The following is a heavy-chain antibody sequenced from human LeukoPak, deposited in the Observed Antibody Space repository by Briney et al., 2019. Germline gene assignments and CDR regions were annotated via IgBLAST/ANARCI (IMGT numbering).Heavy chain of an antibody. Sequence: QTLSLTCAISGDSVSSNSAAWNWIRQSPSRGLEWLGRTYYRSKWYNDYVVSVKSRIPIHPDPSKNQFSLQLDSVTPEDTAVYYCCHSLSGRTGAFDIWGRGTVVTVSS. CDR2: TYYRSKWYN. J-gene: IGHJ3*02. CDR1: GDSVSSNSAA. D-gene: IGHD2-21*01. V-gene: IGHV6-1*01. CDR3: CHSLSGRTGAFDI.